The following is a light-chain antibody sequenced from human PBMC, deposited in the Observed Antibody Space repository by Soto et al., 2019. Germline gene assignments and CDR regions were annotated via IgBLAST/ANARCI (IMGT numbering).Light chain of an antibody. V-gene: IGKV1-8*01. J-gene: IGKJ1*01. CDR2: DAS. Sequence: AIRRTQSPSSFSASTGDRVSITCRATQDIGTYLAWYQQIPGKAPTLLIYDASTLQTGVPSRFSGSGSGTDFTLTISYLQSEDFGTYYCQQFYNYPRTFGQGTKAAIK. CDR1: QDIGTY. CDR3: QQFYNYPRT.